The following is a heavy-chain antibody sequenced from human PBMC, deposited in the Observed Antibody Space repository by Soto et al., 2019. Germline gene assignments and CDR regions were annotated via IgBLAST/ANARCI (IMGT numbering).Heavy chain of an antibody. J-gene: IGHJ6*02. Sequence: GESLKRSGDGSGYTFTNYYITWARQLPGKGLEWMGRIDPSDSYTTYSPSFQGQVTISADKSISTTYLHWSSLKASDTAMYYCARHVAGARDYYYYGMDVWGQGTTVTVSS. D-gene: IGHD1-26*01. CDR3: ARHVAGARDYYYYGMDV. CDR2: IDPSDSYT. V-gene: IGHV5-10-1*04. CDR1: GYTFTNYY.